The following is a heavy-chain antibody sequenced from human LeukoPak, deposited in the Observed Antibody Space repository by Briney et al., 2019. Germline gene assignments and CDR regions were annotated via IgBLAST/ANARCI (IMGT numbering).Heavy chain of an antibody. V-gene: IGHV4-59*08. D-gene: IGHD2-15*01. Sequence: SETLSLTCNVSGGSISNYYWSWIRQPPGKGLEWIGYMYHTGHTMYNSSLKSRVTMSLDTSKNHFSLRLSSVTAADTAVYYCVRHPFATPFDYWGPGTLVTVST. CDR3: VRHPFATPFDY. CDR1: GGSISNYY. CDR2: MYHTGHT. J-gene: IGHJ4*02.